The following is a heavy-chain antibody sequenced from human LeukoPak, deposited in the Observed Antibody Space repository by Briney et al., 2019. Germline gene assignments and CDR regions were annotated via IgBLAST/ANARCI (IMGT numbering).Heavy chain of an antibody. J-gene: IGHJ5*02. CDR1: GFTLTTYS. V-gene: IGHV3-64*02. D-gene: IGHD3-10*01. CDR3: TRVGNSGSFDP. CDR2: ISGNGDST. Sequence: GGSLRLSCAASGFTLTTYSMHWVRQAPGTRLEYVSAISGNGDSTYYADSVKGRFTISRDSSKNTLYLQMGSLRHEDMAIYYCTRVGNSGSFDPWGQGTLVTVSS.